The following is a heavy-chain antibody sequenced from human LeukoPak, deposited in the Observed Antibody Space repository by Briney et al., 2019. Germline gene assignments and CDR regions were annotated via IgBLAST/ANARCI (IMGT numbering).Heavy chain of an antibody. CDR1: GYTFTSYD. J-gene: IGHJ5*02. CDR2: MNPNSGNT. D-gene: IGHD3-22*01. Sequence: ASVKVSCKASGYTFTSYDINWVRQAPGQGLEWMGWMNPNSGNTGYAQKFQGRVTMTRNTSISTAYMELSSLRSEDTAVYYCAREWYYYDSSGPTRWFDPWGQGTLVTVSS. CDR3: AREWYYYDSSGPTRWFDP. V-gene: IGHV1-8*01.